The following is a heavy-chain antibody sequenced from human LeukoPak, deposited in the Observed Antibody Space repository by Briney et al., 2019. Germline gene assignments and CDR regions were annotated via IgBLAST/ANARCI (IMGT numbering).Heavy chain of an antibody. CDR2: IHSGGSDV. D-gene: IGHD3-9*01. CDR3: ARGHYDILTGNYKWTPDY. CDR1: GLTFSSYK. Sequence: GGSPRLSCAASGLTFSSYKMNWVRQAPGRGLEWVSSIHSGGSDVYYADSVKGRFTVSRDNAKNSLFLQMNSLRAEDTALYYCARGHYDILTGNYKWTPDYWGQGTLVTVSS. J-gene: IGHJ4*02. V-gene: IGHV3-21*06.